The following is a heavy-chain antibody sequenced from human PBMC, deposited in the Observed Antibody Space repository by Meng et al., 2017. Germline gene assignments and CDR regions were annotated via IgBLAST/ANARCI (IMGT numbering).Heavy chain of an antibody. CDR3: ARGRGYSYGYRGGAFDI. V-gene: IGHV4-34*01. CDR1: GGSFSGYY. CDR2: INHSGST. D-gene: IGHD5-18*01. Sequence: QVPLQQWGGGMLEPSETLALPCAVYGGSFSGYYWSWIRQPPGKGLEWIGEINHSGSTNYNPSLKSRVTISVDTSKNQFSLKLSSVTAADTAVYYCARGRGYSYGYRGGAFDIWGQGTMVTVSS. J-gene: IGHJ3*02.